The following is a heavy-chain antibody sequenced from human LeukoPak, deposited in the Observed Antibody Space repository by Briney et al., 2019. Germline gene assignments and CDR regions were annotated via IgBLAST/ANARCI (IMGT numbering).Heavy chain of an antibody. J-gene: IGHJ6*02. CDR3: ARGGIAVAGLYYGMDV. CDR1: GYTFTGYY. V-gene: IGHV1-2*02. D-gene: IGHD6-19*01. Sequence: ASVKVSCKASGYTFTGYYMHWVRQAPGQGLEWMGWINPTSGGTNYAQKFQGRVTMTRDTSISTAYMELSRLRSDDTAVYYCARGGIAVAGLYYGMDVWGQGTTVTVSS. CDR2: INPTSGGT.